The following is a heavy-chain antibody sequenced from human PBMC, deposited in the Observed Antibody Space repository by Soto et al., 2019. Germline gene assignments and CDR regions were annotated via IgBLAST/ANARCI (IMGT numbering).Heavy chain of an antibody. CDR1: GFTFSNAW. D-gene: IGHD1-26*01. Sequence: LRLSCAASGFTFSNAWMSWVRQAPGKGLEWVANIKQDGSEKYYVDSVKGRFTISRDNAKNSLYLQMNSLRAEDTAVYYCARGGRRSGSYADAFDIWGQGTMVTVSS. CDR2: IKQDGSEK. V-gene: IGHV3-7*03. CDR3: ARGGRRSGSYADAFDI. J-gene: IGHJ3*02.